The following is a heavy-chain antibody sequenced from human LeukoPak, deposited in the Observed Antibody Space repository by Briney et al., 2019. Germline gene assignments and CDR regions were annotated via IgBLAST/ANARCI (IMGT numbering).Heavy chain of an antibody. CDR2: ISYSGGT. CDR1: GGSIISNNHY. D-gene: IGHD3-22*01. Sequence: SETLSLTCTVSGGSIISNNHYWGWTRQPPGKGLEWFGSISYSGGTAYNPSLRSRVTISVDTSKNQFSLRVNSVTAADTAVYYCAREVEYYDSSGFRPHAFDIWGQGTLVTVSS. CDR3: AREVEYYDSSGFRPHAFDI. V-gene: IGHV4-39*02. J-gene: IGHJ3*02.